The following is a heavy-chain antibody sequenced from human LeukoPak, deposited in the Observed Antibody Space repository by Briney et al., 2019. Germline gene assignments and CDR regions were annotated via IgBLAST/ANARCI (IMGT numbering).Heavy chain of an antibody. Sequence: GGSLRLSCAASGFTFSSYAMGWVRQAPGKGLEWVSAISGSGGSTYYADSVKGRFTISRDNSKNTLYLQMNSLRAEDTAVYYCAKDPRGVGSAFDIWGQGTMVTVSS. CDR3: AKDPRGVGSAFDI. J-gene: IGHJ3*02. CDR2: ISGSGGST. D-gene: IGHD2-2*01. V-gene: IGHV3-23*01. CDR1: GFTFSSYA.